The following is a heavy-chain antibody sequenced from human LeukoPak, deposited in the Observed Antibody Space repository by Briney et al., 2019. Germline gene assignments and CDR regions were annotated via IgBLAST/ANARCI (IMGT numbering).Heavy chain of an antibody. CDR2: IYKTGDT. Sequence: GGSLRLSCVASGSTLSSYDMHWVRQTTGESLEWVSIIYKTGDTYYPDSVKGRFTISRESAKNSLYLQMNSLRAGDTAVYYCAREMWGSNDAFNIWGQGTMVPFSS. D-gene: IGHD3-16*01. V-gene: IGHV3-13*01. CDR1: GSTLSSYD. CDR3: AREMWGSNDAFNI. J-gene: IGHJ3*02.